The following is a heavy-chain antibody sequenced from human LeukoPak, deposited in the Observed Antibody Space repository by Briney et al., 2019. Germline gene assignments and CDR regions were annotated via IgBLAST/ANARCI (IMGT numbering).Heavy chain of an antibody. J-gene: IGHJ5*02. V-gene: IGHV4-28*01. CDR1: GCSISSNYW. CDR3: ARKLDGQNWFDP. Sequence: SDTLSLTCAVSGCSISSNYWWAWIRQPPGMGLEWIGYMHHGGGAYYNPSLKNRVTMSVDVSKNQFSLKVNSVTAVDTAVYYCARKLDGQNWFDPWGQGTLVTVSS. CDR2: MHHGGGA. D-gene: IGHD3-9*01.